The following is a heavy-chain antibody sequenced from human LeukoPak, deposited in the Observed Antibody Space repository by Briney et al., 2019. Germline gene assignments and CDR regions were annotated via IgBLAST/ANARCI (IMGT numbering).Heavy chain of an antibody. V-gene: IGHV4-4*02. Sequence: PSGTLSLTCAVSGGSISSNNWWSWVRQSPGKGLEWIGEFYHSGSTNSNPSLKSRVTISVDKSKNEFSLKRRSVTAADTAVYYSARLGGPGYCTGTSCRGNWFDPWGQGTLVTVSS. D-gene: IGHD2-8*02. CDR3: ARLGGPGYCTGTSCRGNWFDP. CDR2: FYHSGST. J-gene: IGHJ5*02. CDR1: GGSISSNNW.